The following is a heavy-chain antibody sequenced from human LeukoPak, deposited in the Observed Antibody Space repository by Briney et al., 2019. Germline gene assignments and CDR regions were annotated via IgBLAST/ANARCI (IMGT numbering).Heavy chain of an antibody. CDR2: ISSSSSYI. Sequence: GVSLRLSCAASGFTFSSYSMNWVRQAPGKGLEWVSSISSSSSYIYYADSVKGRFTISRDNAKNSLYLQMNSLRAEDTAVYYCARDRYDTPEYFDYWGQGTLVTVSS. CDR1: GFTFSSYS. CDR3: ARDRYDTPEYFDY. D-gene: IGHD3-3*01. V-gene: IGHV3-21*01. J-gene: IGHJ4*02.